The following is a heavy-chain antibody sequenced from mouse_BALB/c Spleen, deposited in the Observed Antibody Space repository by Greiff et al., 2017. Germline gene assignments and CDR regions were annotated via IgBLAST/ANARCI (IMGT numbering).Heavy chain of an antibody. D-gene: IGHD1-1*01. CDR1: GFSLTSYG. V-gene: IGHV2-2*02. CDR2: IWSGGST. Sequence: QVQLKESGPGLVQPSQSLSITCTVSGFSLTSYGVHWVRQSPGKGLEWLGVIWSGGSTDYNAAFISRLSISKDNSKSQVFFKMNSLQANDTAIYYCARRGENYYGSSPYYYAMDYWGQGTSVTVSS. CDR3: ARRGENYYGSSPYYYAMDY. J-gene: IGHJ4*01.